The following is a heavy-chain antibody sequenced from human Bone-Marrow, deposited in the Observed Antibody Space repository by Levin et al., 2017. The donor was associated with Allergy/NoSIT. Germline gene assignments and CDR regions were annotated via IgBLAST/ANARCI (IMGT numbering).Heavy chain of an antibody. D-gene: IGHD5-12*01. Sequence: SGGSLRLSCTVSGGSISSSSYYWGWIRQPPGKGLEWIGTIYYSGSTYYNPSLKSRVTISIDMSKNQFSLKLSSVTAAETAVYYCAREVAYDGPSDYSGMDVWGQGTTVTVSS. V-gene: IGHV4-39*07. CDR1: GGSISSSSYY. CDR2: IYYSGST. CDR3: AREVAYDGPSDYSGMDV. J-gene: IGHJ6*02.